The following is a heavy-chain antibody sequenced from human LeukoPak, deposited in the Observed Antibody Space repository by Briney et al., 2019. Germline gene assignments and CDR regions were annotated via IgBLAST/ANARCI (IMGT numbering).Heavy chain of an antibody. V-gene: IGHV3-66*01. J-gene: IGHJ4*02. CDR1: GFTFNTYA. CDR2: LYASGIT. D-gene: IGHD1-26*01. Sequence: GGSLRLSCAAPGFTFNTYAMGWVRQAPGKGLEWVSVLYASGITKYADSVKGRFTISRDTSDNTLNLQMNDLGAEDSAVYYCAAKGNGYTGIYVFAHWGQGTLVTVSA. CDR3: AAKGNGYTGIYVFAH.